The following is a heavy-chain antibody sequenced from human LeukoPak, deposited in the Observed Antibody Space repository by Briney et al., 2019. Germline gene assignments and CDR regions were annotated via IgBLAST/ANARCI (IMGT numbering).Heavy chain of an antibody. J-gene: IGHJ6*02. CDR3: AREGVDDILTGYQNNYYYYGMDV. D-gene: IGHD3-9*01. V-gene: IGHV3-13*01. CDR2: IGTAGDT. CDR1: GFTFSSYD. Sequence: PGGSLRLSCAASGFTFSSYDMHWVRQATGKGLEWVSAIGTAGDTYYPGSVKGRFTISRENAKNSLYLQMNSLRAEDTAVYYCAREGVDDILTGYQNNYYYYGMDVWGQGTTVTVSS.